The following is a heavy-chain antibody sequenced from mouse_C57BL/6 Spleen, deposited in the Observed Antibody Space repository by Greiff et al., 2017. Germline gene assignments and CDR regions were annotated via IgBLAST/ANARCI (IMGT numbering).Heavy chain of an antibody. J-gene: IGHJ4*01. V-gene: IGHV2-2*01. D-gene: IGHD1-1*01. CDR3: ARNYYGSSYYAMDY. Sequence: QVQLKESGPGLVQPSQSLSITCTVSGFSLTSYGVHWVSQSPGKGLEWLGVIWSGGSTDYNAAYISRLSISKDNSKSQVFFKMNSLQADDTAIYYCARNYYGSSYYAMDYWGQGTSVTVSS. CDR2: IWSGGST. CDR1: GFSLTSYG.